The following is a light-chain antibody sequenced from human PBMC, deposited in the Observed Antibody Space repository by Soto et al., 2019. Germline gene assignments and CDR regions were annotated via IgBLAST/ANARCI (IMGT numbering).Light chain of an antibody. CDR2: WAS. V-gene: IGKV4-1*01. CDR1: QSVLYSSNSANY. J-gene: IGKJ4*01. CDR3: QQYYSSPPA. Sequence: DIVMTQSPDSLAVSLGERATINCKSSQSVLYSSNSANYLAWYQQKPGQSPKLLIYWASTRESGVPDRFSGSGSGTDFSLTISSLQAEDVAVYYCQQYYSSPPAFGGGTKVEIK.